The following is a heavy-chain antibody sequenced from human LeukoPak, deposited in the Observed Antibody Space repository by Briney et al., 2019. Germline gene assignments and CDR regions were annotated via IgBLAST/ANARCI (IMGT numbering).Heavy chain of an antibody. J-gene: IGHJ4*02. Sequence: GGSLRLSCAASGFTFSSYGTHWVRQAPGKGLEWVAVIWYDGSNKYYADSVKGRFTISRDNSQNTLYLQRNSLRAEDTAVYYCARDLGSGWMEGYFDYWGQGTLVTVSS. V-gene: IGHV3-33*01. CDR1: GFTFSSYG. CDR3: ARDLGSGWMEGYFDY. D-gene: IGHD6-19*01. CDR2: IWYDGSNK.